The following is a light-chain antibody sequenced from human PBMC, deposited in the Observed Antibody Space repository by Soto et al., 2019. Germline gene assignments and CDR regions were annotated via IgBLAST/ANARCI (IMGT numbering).Light chain of an antibody. CDR2: AAY. V-gene: IGKV1-27*01. Sequence: DIQMTQAPSSLSASVGDRVTITCRARQDISTYLAWYQQKPGKVPKLLISAAYTLQSGVPPRFSGSGSGTDFTLTISSLQPEDVATNYYQKYDNAQLTFGGGTKVEIK. CDR3: QKYDNAQLT. CDR1: QDISTY. J-gene: IGKJ4*01.